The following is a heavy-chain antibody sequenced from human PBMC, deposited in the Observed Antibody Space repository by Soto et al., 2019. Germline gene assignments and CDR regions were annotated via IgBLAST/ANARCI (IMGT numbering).Heavy chain of an antibody. V-gene: IGHV3-33*01. CDR3: ARDSGISAAQGDYYYYMYV. CDR2: IWYDGSNK. J-gene: IGHJ6*03. Sequence: GGSLRLSCAASGFTFSNYGMHWVRQAPGKGLQWVALIWYDGSNKNYADSVKGRCTISRDNSKNTLYLQMNSLRAEDTAVYYCARDSGISAAQGDYYYYMYVWGKGTTVTVSS. D-gene: IGHD6-13*01. CDR1: GFTFSNYG.